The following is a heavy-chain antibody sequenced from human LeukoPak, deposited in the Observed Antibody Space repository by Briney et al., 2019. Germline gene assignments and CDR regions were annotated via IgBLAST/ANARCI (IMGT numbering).Heavy chain of an antibody. CDR3: ARGPYDDSSGFLFDY. CDR2: IYSGGTT. V-gene: IGHV3-66*01. J-gene: IGHJ4*02. Sequence: GGSLRLSCAVSGFTVSTNSMTWVRQAPGKGLEWVSLIYSGGTTYYADSVKGRFTISRDNSKNTLYLQMNSLRAEDTAVYYCARGPYDDSSGFLFDYWGQGTLVTVSS. CDR1: GFTVSTNS. D-gene: IGHD3-22*01.